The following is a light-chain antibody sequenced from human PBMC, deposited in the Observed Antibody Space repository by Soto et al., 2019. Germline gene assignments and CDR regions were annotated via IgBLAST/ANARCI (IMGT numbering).Light chain of an antibody. CDR2: AAS. J-gene: IGKJ1*01. Sequence: DIQMTQSPSSLSASAGDRVTITCRASEGISNYLAWYQQKAGKAPKLLIYAASTLQSGVPSRFSGSGSGTDLTLTISSLQPEDVATYYCQKYDRAPRTFGQGTKVEIK. CDR1: EGISNY. CDR3: QKYDRAPRT. V-gene: IGKV1-27*01.